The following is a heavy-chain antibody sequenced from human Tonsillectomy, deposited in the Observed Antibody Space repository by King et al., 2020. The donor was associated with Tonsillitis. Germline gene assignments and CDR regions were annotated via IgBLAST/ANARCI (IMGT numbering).Heavy chain of an antibody. CDR3: AREIGFGELAMDY. Sequence: VQLQQWGAGLLKPSETLSLTCAVYGGSFSGYYRSWIRQPPGKGLEWIGEINHSGSTNYNPSRKSRVTISVDTSKNQFSLKLSSVTAADTAVYYCAREIGFGELAMDYWGQGTLVTVSS. J-gene: IGHJ4*02. D-gene: IGHD3-10*01. CDR2: INHSGST. V-gene: IGHV4-34*01. CDR1: GGSFSGYY.